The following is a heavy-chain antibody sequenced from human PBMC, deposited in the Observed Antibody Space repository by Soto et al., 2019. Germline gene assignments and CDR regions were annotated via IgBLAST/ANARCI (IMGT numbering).Heavy chain of an antibody. CDR2: ILGSTGNT. J-gene: IGHJ4*02. CDR3: TKGAWLDY. V-gene: IGHV3-23*01. CDR1: GFTFSTFD. D-gene: IGHD3-9*01. Sequence: EVQLLESGGGLVQPGGSLRLSCAASGFTFSTFDMSWVRQAPGKGLEWVSAILGSTGNTYYADSVKGRFTISKDNSENTLFLHMNSHRPEDTALYYCTKGAWLDYWGQGMLVTVSS.